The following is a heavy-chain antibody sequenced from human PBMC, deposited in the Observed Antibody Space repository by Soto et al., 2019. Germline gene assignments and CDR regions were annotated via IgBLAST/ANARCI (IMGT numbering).Heavy chain of an antibody. CDR3: ARGSGYYDFWSGYSAPQGGMDV. V-gene: IGHV4-31*03. CDR1: GGSISSGGYY. CDR2: IYYSGST. D-gene: IGHD3-3*01. J-gene: IGHJ6*02. Sequence: PSETLSLTCTVSGGSISSGGYYWSWIRQHPGKGLEWTGYIYYSGSTYYNPSLKSRVTISVDTSKNQFSLKLSSVTAADTAVYYCARGSGYYDFWSGYSAPQGGMDVWGQGTTVTVSS.